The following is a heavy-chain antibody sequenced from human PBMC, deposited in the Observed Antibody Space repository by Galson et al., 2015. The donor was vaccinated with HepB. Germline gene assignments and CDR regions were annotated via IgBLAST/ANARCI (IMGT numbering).Heavy chain of an antibody. V-gene: IGHV1-46*01. Sequence: SLKVSCTASGYTFTSYYMHWVRQAPGQGLEWMGIINPSGGSTSYAQKFQGRVTMTRDTATSTVYMELSSLRAEDTAVYYCARAMTTVTDAFDMWGQGTMVTVSS. CDR3: ARAMTTVTDAFDM. D-gene: IGHD4-17*01. J-gene: IGHJ3*02. CDR1: GYTFTSYY. CDR2: INPSGGST.